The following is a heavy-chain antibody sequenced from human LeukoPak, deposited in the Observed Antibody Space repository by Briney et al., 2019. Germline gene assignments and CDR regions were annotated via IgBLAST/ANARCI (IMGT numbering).Heavy chain of an antibody. D-gene: IGHD4-17*01. Sequence: GGSLRLSCTASGFIFSFNDMHWVRQVKERGVEWVSPIATAGETNYPGSVRGRFTISRENAKNSLYLQMNSLRAEDTAVYYCARVSPNTVTTLQYFDYWGQGTLVTVSS. CDR2: IATAGET. CDR1: GFIFSFND. CDR3: ARVSPNTVTTLQYFDY. J-gene: IGHJ4*02. V-gene: IGHV3-13*01.